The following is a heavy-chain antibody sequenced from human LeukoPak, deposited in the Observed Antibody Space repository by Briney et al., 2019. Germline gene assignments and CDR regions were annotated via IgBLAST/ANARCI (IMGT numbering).Heavy chain of an antibody. CDR1: GGSISSYY. D-gene: IGHD3/OR15-3a*01. CDR2: IYYSGST. V-gene: IGHV4-59*01. J-gene: IGHJ3*02. Sequence: PSETLSPTCTVSGGSISSYYWSWIRQPPGKGLEWIGYIYYSGSTNYNPSLKSRVTISVDTSKNQFSLKLSSVTAADTAVYYCARRWTGDAFDIWGQGTMVTVSS. CDR3: ARRWTGDAFDI.